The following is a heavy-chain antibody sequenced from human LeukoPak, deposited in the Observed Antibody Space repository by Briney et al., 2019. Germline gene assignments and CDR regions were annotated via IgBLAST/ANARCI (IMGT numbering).Heavy chain of an antibody. J-gene: IGHJ4*02. CDR2: IYHSGST. CDR1: GYSISSGYY. CDR3: ARAEGLYYFDY. Sequence: SETLSLTCTVSGYSISSGYYWGWIRQPPGKGLEWIGSIYHSGSTNYNPSLKSRVTISVDTSKNQFSLKLSSVTAADTAVYYCARAEGLYYFDYWGQGTLVTVSS. D-gene: IGHD3-16*01. V-gene: IGHV4-38-2*02.